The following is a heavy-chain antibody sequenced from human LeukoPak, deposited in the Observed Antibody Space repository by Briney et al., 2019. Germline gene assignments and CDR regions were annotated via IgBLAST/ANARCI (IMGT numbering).Heavy chain of an antibody. V-gene: IGHV1-46*01. J-gene: IGHJ4*02. CDR1: GYTFTSYY. CDR3: ARGLMFSGYTY. D-gene: IGHD3-22*01. Sequence: ASVKVSRKASGYTFTSYYMHWVRQAPGQGLEWMGIINPNGGSTTYAQKFQGRVTMTRDTSTSTVYMELSSLRSEDTAVYYCARGLMFSGYTYWGQGTLVTVSS. CDR2: INPNGGST.